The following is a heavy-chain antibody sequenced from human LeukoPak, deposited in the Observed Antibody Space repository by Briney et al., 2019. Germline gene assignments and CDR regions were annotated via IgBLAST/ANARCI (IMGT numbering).Heavy chain of an antibody. V-gene: IGHV4-38-2*02. CDR1: GYSISSGYY. CDR2: IYHSGST. CDR3: ARDKGTSYLSSFDY. D-gene: IGHD6-6*01. J-gene: IGHJ4*02. Sequence: PSETLSLTCTASGYSISSGYYWGWIRQPPGKGLEWIGSIYHSGSTYYNPSLKSRVTISVDTSKNQFSLKLSSVTAADTAVYYCARDKGTSYLSSFDYWGQGTLVTVSS.